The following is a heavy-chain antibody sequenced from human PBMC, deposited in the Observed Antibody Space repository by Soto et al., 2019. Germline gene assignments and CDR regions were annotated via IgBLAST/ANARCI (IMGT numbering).Heavy chain of an antibody. D-gene: IGHD3-9*01. CDR1: GYTFASYD. CDR2: MSANSGNT. V-gene: IGHV1-8*01. Sequence: ASVKVSCKASGYTFASYDINWVRQATGQGLEWMGWMSANSGNTGYAQKLQGRVTMTRNTSISTAYMELRSLRSDDTAVYYCARAIAHYDILTGPDYWGQGTLVTVSS. J-gene: IGHJ4*02. CDR3: ARAIAHYDILTGPDY.